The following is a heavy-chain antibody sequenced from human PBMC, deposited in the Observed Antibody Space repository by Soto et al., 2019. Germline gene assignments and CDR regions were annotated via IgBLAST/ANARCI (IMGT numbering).Heavy chain of an antibody. J-gene: IGHJ4*02. V-gene: IGHV4-59*01. D-gene: IGHD3-10*01. Sequence: SETLSLTCTVSGGSISSYYWSWIRQPPGKGLEWIGYIYYSGSTNYNPSLKSRVTISVDTSKNQFSLKLSSVTAADTAVYYCARAGHYYGSGSAYFDYWGQGTLVTVS. CDR2: IYYSGST. CDR3: ARAGHYYGSGSAYFDY. CDR1: GGSISSYY.